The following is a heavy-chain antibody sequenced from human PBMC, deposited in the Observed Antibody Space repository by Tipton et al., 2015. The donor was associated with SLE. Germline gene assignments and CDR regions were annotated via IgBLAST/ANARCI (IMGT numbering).Heavy chain of an antibody. CDR3: ARGVGNRVATALDF. D-gene: IGHD1-26*01. CDR2: IDSDGTIT. CDR1: GFTFNRYW. Sequence: SLRLSCAASGFTFNRYWMHWVRQAPGKGLMWVSRIDSDGTITNYADTVKGRFTISRDNAKDTLYLQMNSLRAEDTALYYCARGVGNRVATALDFWGQGTLVTVSS. J-gene: IGHJ4*02. V-gene: IGHV3-74*01.